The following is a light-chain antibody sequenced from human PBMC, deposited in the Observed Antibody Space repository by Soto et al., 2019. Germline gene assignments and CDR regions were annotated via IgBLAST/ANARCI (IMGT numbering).Light chain of an antibody. CDR1: QSVSSSY. J-gene: IGKJ1*01. V-gene: IGKV3-20*01. CDR2: GAS. Sequence: EIVLTQSPGTLSLSPGERATLSCRASQSVSSSYLAWYQQKLGQAPRLLIYGASTRATGIPDRFSGSGSGTDFTLTISRLEPEDFAVYYCQQYANSRTFXQGTKVDIK. CDR3: QQYANSRT.